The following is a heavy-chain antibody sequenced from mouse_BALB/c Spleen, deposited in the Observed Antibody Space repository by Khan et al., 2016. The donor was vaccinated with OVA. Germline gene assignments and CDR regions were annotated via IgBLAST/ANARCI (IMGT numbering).Heavy chain of an antibody. CDR3: ARSITTSKWDYYAMDY. Sequence: DVQLVESGGDLVKPGGSLKLSCAASGFTFSSYGMSWVRQTPEKRLEWVATISSGGHYTYCPDSVRGRFTIYRDNAKKTLSLQMSSLKSEDTAMYYCARSITTSKWDYYAMDYWGQGTSVTVSS. CDR2: ISSGGHYT. D-gene: IGHD1-2*01. J-gene: IGHJ4*01. V-gene: IGHV5-6*01. CDR1: GFTFSSYG.